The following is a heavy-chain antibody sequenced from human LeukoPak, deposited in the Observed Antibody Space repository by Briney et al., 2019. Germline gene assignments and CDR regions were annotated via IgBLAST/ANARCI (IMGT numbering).Heavy chain of an antibody. J-gene: IGHJ4*02. CDR2: IYYSGST. D-gene: IGHD3-22*01. CDR3: ARAPLGGYGPWY. V-gene: IGHV4-59*01. CDR1: GGSISRYY. Sequence: PSETLSLTCTVSGGSISRYYWSWIRQPPGKGLEWIGYIYYSGSTNYNPSLKSRVTISVDTSKNQFSLKLSSVTAADTAVYYCARAPLGGYGPWYWGQGTLVTVSS.